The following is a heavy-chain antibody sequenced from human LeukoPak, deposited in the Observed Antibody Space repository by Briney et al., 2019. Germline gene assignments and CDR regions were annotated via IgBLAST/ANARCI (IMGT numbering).Heavy chain of an antibody. CDR3: TTAHCGSTSCQF. V-gene: IGHV3-15*07. J-gene: IGHJ4*02. CDR2: IKSKTDGGTA. Sequence: GGSLRLSCAASGFTFSNAWMNWVRQAPGKGLEWVGRIKSKTDGGTADYAAPVKGRFTISRVDSKNTLYLQMNNLKTEDTAVYYCTTAHCGSTSCQFWGQGTLVTVSS. CDR1: GFTFSNAW. D-gene: IGHD2-2*01.